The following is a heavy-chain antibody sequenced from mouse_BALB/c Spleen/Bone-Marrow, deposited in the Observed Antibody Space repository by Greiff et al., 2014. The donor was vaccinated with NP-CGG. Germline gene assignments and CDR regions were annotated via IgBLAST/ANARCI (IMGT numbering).Heavy chain of an antibody. CDR2: ISNGDSYT. J-gene: IGHJ4*01. CDR3: ARHRADYYAMDY. V-gene: IGHV5-6*01. CDR1: GFTFSSYG. Sequence: EVQLVESGGDLVKPGGSLKLSCAASGFTFSSYGMSWVRQTPDKRLEWVATISNGDSYTYYPDSVKGRFTISRDNAKNTLYLLMSSLKSEDTAMYYCARHRADYYAMDYWGQGTSVTVSS. D-gene: IGHD3-3*01.